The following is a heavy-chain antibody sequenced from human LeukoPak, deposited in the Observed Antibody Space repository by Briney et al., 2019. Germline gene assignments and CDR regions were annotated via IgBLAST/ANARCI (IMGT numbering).Heavy chain of an antibody. Sequence: ASVKVSCKASGNTFTSYDINWVRQATGQGLEWMGWMNPNSGNTGYAQKFQGRVTMTRNTSISTAYMELSSLRSEDTAVYYCARVPYDSSGYFIPPTDYWGQGTLVTVSS. V-gene: IGHV1-8*01. D-gene: IGHD3-22*01. CDR3: ARVPYDSSGYFIPPTDY. J-gene: IGHJ4*02. CDR2: MNPNSGNT. CDR1: GNTFTSYD.